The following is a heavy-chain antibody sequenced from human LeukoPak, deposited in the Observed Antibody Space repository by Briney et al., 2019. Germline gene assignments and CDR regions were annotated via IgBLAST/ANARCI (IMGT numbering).Heavy chain of an antibody. CDR3: ARDHSWGFGELLYARGPYYFDY. D-gene: IGHD3-10*01. V-gene: IGHV4-61*01. Sequence: SETLSLTCTVSGGSVSSGRYYWSWIRQPPGKGLEWIGYIYYSGSTNYNPSLKSRVTISVDTSKNQFSLKLSSVTAADTAVYYCARDHSWGFGELLYARGPYYFDYWGQGTLVTVSS. CDR1: GGSVSSGRYY. CDR2: IYYSGST. J-gene: IGHJ4*02.